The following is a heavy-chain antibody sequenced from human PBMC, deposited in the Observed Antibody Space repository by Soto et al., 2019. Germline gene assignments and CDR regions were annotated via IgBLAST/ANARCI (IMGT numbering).Heavy chain of an antibody. V-gene: IGHV3-30*18. Sequence: QVQLVESGGGVVQPGTSLTLSCAASGFVFSNYGMHWVRQPLGKGLEWVAAISYDGINKCYGDSVDGRFTISRDNFQNTLYLQMNSLRPEDMGVYYCAKDWKYLDYWGQGNLVIVSS. J-gene: IGHJ4*01. CDR1: GFVFSNYG. CDR2: ISYDGINK. D-gene: IGHD1-1*01. CDR3: AKDWKYLDY.